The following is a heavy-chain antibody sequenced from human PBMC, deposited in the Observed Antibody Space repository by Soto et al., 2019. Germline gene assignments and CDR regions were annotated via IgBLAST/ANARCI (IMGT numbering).Heavy chain of an antibody. CDR1: GFSLSTSGVG. CDR3: AHRRVGRQLALGWFDP. CDR2: IYWDDDK. D-gene: IGHD1-1*01. Sequence: QITLKESGPTLVKPTQTLTLTCTFSGFSLSTSGVGVGWIRQPPGKALEWLALIYWDDDKRYSPSLRSRLTIPKETSKNQVVLTMTNLDPVDTSTYYCAHRRVGRQLALGWFDPWGQGTLVTVSS. V-gene: IGHV2-5*02. J-gene: IGHJ5*02.